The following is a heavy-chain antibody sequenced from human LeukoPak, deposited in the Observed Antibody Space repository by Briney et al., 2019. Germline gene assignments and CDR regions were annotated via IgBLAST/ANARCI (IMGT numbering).Heavy chain of an antibody. Sequence: GGSLRLSCAASGFTFSSYEMNWVRQAPGKGLERVSYIGNSGSPIYYADSVKGRFTISRDNAKNSLFLQMSSLRAEDTAVYYCARTFDSWGQGTLVTVSS. CDR3: ARTFDS. J-gene: IGHJ4*02. CDR1: GFTFSSYE. V-gene: IGHV3-48*03. CDR2: IGNSGSPI.